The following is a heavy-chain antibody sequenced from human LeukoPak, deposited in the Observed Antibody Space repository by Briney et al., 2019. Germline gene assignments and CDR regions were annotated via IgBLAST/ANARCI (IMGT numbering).Heavy chain of an antibody. CDR3: AKDSPATYYYDSSGPI. V-gene: IGHV3-23*01. D-gene: IGHD3-22*01. J-gene: IGHJ4*02. Sequence: GGSLRLSCAASGFTFSSYAMSWVRQAPGKGLDWVSGISGTGAGTYYADSVKGRFTISRDNSKNTLYLQMNSLRADDTAVYYCAKDSPATYYYDSSGPIWGQGTLVTVSS. CDR1: GFTFSSYA. CDR2: ISGTGAGT.